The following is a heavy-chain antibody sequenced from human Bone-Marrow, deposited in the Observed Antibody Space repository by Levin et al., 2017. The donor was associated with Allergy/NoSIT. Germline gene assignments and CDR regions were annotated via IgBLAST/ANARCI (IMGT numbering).Heavy chain of an antibody. Sequence: GASVKVSCKVSGSTLSEVSVNWVRQSPGEGLEWMGRLDQDTDETDNAQKFQGRVTVTEDTSTDTGYLELSGLRSDDTAVYYCAIGERGCTGGGCYADLDYWGQGTLVTVSS. D-gene: IGHD2-15*01. V-gene: IGHV1-24*01. CDR3: AIGERGCTGGGCYADLDY. CDR2: LDQDTDET. J-gene: IGHJ4*02. CDR1: GSTLSEVS.